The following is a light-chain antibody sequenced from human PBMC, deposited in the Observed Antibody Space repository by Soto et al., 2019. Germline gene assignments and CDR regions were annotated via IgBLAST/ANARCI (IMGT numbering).Light chain of an antibody. Sequence: DILFTQSPGTLSLSPGERAALSCRASQSVSSSYLAWYQQKPGQAPRLLLYGASNRDTGIPDRFSGRGSGTDFTLTISSLETEDFEVYYCQQRSNWPITFGQGTRLEIK. J-gene: IGKJ5*01. CDR2: GAS. V-gene: IGKV3D-20*02. CDR3: QQRSNWPIT. CDR1: QSVSSSY.